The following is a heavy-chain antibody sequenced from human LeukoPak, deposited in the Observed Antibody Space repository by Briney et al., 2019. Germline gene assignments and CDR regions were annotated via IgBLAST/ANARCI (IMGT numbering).Heavy chain of an antibody. D-gene: IGHD5-12*01. J-gene: IGHJ4*02. Sequence: PGRSLRLYCAASGFTFSNAWMSWLRQAPGNGLEWVGRIKSKTDGGTTDYAAPVKSRFTISRDDSKNTLYLQMNSLKTEDTAVYYCTTDLYSGYEQGFDYWGQGTLVTVSS. CDR2: IKSKTDGGTT. CDR3: TTDLYSGYEQGFDY. V-gene: IGHV3-15*01. CDR1: GFTFSNAW.